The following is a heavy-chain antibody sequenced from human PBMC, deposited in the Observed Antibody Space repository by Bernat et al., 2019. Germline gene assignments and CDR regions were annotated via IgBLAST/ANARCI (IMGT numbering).Heavy chain of an antibody. J-gene: IGHJ4*02. V-gene: IGHV3-21*01. CDR2: ISSSSSHK. Sequence: EVQLVESGGGLVKPGGSLRLSCAASGFTFSDYNMNWVRQAPGKGLEWVSSISSSSSHKYYADSVKGRFTNSRDNAKRSLYLQMNSLGAEDTAVYHCAREVAKDIVVVVGATGLDYWGQGALVTVSS. CDR1: GFTFSDYN. CDR3: AREVAKDIVVVVGATGLDY. D-gene: IGHD2-15*01.